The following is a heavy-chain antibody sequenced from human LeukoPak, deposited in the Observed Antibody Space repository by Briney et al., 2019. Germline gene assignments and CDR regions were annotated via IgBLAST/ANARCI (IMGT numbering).Heavy chain of an antibody. D-gene: IGHD3-10*01. CDR2: ISTSGRTT. J-gene: IGHJ6*02. CDR1: GFSFSSDE. V-gene: IGHV3-48*03. Sequence: GGSLRLSGAASGFSFSSDELNWVRQAPGKGLEWLSYISTSGRTTYYADSVKGRFTISRDNAKNSLYLQMSSLRAEDTAVYYCARDRTMVRGLANYFYGMDVWGQGTTVIVSS. CDR3: ARDRTMVRGLANYFYGMDV.